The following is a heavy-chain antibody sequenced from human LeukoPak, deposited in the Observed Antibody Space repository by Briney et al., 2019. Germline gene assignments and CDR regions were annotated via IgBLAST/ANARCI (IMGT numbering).Heavy chain of an antibody. V-gene: IGHV4-39*01. CDR2: IYYSGST. CDR3: ARLLWFGELLPPFFDY. CDR1: GGSISSSSYY. J-gene: IGHJ4*02. D-gene: IGHD3-10*01. Sequence: PSETLSLTCTVSGGSISSSSYYWGWIRQPPGKGLEWIGSIYYSGSTYYNPSLKSRVTISVDTSKNQFSLKLSSVTAADTAVYYCARLLWFGELLPPFFDYWGQGTLVTVSS.